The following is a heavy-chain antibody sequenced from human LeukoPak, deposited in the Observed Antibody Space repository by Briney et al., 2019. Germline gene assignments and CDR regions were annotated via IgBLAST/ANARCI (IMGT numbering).Heavy chain of an antibody. CDR2: INPNSGGT. D-gene: IGHD3-10*01. Sequence: GASVTVSCKASGYTFTGYYMHWVRQAPGQGLEWMGWINPNSGGTNYAQKFQGRVTMTRDTSISTAYMELSRLRSDDTAVYYCARVGRYREVFFDYWGQGTLVTVSS. CDR3: ARVGRYREVFFDY. J-gene: IGHJ4*02. CDR1: GYTFTGYY. V-gene: IGHV1-2*02.